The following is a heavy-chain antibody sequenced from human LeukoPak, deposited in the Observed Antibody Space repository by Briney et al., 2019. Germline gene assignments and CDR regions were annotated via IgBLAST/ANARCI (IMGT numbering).Heavy chain of an antibody. CDR3: AGGPNSGYSWLDP. CDR1: GFTLSKFW. CDR2: IKQDGSEK. J-gene: IGHJ5*02. V-gene: IGHV3-7*03. D-gene: IGHD5-12*01. Sequence: GGSLRLSCEASGFTLSKFWMNWVRQAPGKGLEWVANIKQDGSEKRYVDSVKGRFSISRDNTKNSLYLQMSSLRAEDTAVYYCAGGPNSGYSWLDPWGQGTLVTVSS.